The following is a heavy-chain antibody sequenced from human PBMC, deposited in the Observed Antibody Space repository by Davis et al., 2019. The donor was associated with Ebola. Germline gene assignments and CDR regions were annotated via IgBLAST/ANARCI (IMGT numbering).Heavy chain of an antibody. V-gene: IGHV4-59*12. CDR3: ARGDSYYDPSGYYAGPEAPDH. Sequence: SETLSLTCTVSGGSISSYYWSWIRQPPALFLFFLGYIYYSGSTYYSPSLKSRVTISVDTSKNQFSLKLTSVTAADTAVYYCARGDSYYDPSGYYAGPEAPDHWGQGTLVSVSS. CDR2: IYYSGST. D-gene: IGHD3-22*01. J-gene: IGHJ4*02. CDR1: GGSISSYY.